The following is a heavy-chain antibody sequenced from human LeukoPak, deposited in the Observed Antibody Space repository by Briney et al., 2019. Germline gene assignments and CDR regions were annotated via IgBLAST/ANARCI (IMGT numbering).Heavy chain of an antibody. J-gene: IGHJ4*02. D-gene: IGHD3-22*01. Sequence: GGSLRLSCAASGFTFSSYVMYWVRQAPGKGLEYVSSISSNGGSTYYANSVKGRFTISRDNSKNTLYLQMGSPRAEDMAVYYCARGGQSKYDSSGYLNYFDYWGQGTLVTVSS. V-gene: IGHV3-64*01. CDR1: GFTFSSYV. CDR3: ARGGQSKYDSSGYLNYFDY. CDR2: ISSNGGST.